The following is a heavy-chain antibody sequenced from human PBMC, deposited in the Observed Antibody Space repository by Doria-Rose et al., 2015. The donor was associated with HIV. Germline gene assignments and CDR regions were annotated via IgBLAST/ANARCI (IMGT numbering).Heavy chain of an antibody. CDR3: ARIKSSRWYHKYYFDF. CDR2: IFSDDGR. CDR1: GVSLSSPGMG. Sequence: ESGTVLVKPTETLTLTCTVSGVSLSSPGMGVSWIRQPPGKALEWLANIFSDDGRSYKTSLKSSLTISRGTSKSQVVLTMTDMDPVDTATYYCARIKSSRWYHKYYFDFWGRGTLVIVSA. J-gene: IGHJ4*02. D-gene: IGHD6-13*01. V-gene: IGHV2-26*01.